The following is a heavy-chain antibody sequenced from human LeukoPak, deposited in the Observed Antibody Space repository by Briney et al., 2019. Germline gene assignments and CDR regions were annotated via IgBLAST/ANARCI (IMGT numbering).Heavy chain of an antibody. V-gene: IGHV3-30*02. CDR1: GFTFSSCA. Sequence: GGSLRLSCAASGFTFSSCAMHWVRQAPGKGLEWVAFIRYDESNKYYADSVKGRFTISRDNSKNTLYLQMNSLRAEDTAVYYCAKDKSVIYFDYWGQGTLVTVSS. CDR3: AKDKSVIYFDY. CDR2: IRYDESNK. D-gene: IGHD4-11*01. J-gene: IGHJ4*02.